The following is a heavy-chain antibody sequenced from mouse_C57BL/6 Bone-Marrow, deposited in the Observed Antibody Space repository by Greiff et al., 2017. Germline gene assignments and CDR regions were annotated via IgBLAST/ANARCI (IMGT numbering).Heavy chain of an antibody. Sequence: VQLQQPGAELVKPGASVKMSCKASGYTFTSYWITWVKQRPGQGLEWIGDILPGSGSTNYNEKFKSKATLTVDTSSSTAYMQLSSLTSEDSAVYYCARKGSTVVAGDWGQGTTLTVSS. CDR2: ILPGSGST. J-gene: IGHJ2*01. CDR1: GYTFTSYW. V-gene: IGHV1-55*01. CDR3: ARKGSTVVAGD. D-gene: IGHD1-1*01.